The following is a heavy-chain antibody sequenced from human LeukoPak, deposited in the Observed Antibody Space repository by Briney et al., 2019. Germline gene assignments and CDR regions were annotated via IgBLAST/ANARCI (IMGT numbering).Heavy chain of an antibody. Sequence: GGSLRLSCAASGFTFSSYAMHWVRRAPGKGLEWVAVISYDGSNKYYADSVRGRFTISRDNSKNTLYLQMNSLRAEDTAVYYCARDSTRTRGAFDIWGQGTMVTVSS. CDR2: ISYDGSNK. CDR3: ARDSTRTRGAFDI. V-gene: IGHV3-30-3*01. CDR1: GFTFSSYA. J-gene: IGHJ3*02.